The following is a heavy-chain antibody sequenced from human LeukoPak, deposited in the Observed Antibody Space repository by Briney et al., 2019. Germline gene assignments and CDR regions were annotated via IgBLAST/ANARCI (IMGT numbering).Heavy chain of an antibody. CDR2: IYYSGST. CDR1: GGSISSYY. Sequence: SETLSLTCTVSGGSISSYYWSWIRQPPGKGLEWIGYIYYSGSTNYNPSLKSRVTISVDTSKNQFSLKLSSVTAADTAVYYCASALYGSGEYNWFDPWGQGTLVTVSS. J-gene: IGHJ5*02. D-gene: IGHD3-10*01. V-gene: IGHV4-59*01. CDR3: ASALYGSGEYNWFDP.